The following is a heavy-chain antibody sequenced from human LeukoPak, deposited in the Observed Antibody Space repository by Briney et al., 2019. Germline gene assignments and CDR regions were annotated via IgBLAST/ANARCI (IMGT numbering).Heavy chain of an antibody. J-gene: IGHJ5*02. CDR2: INHSGST. CDR1: GGSFSGYY. V-gene: IGHV4-34*01. CDR3: AKYSSSMGWFDP. D-gene: IGHD6-13*01. Sequence: SETLSLTCAVYGGSFSGYYWSWIRQPPGKGLEWIGEINHSGSTNYNPSLKSRVTISVDTSKNQFSLKLSSVTAADTAVYYCAKYSSSMGWFDPWGQGTLVTVSS.